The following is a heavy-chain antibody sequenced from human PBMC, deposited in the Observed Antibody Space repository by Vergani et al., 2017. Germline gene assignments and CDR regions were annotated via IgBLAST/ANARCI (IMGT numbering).Heavy chain of an antibody. J-gene: IGHJ4*02. CDR3: ARHTTYTDS. Sequence: EVELVQSGPEMRKPGESLKISCKGSEYSFGNYWIGWVRQMPGKGLEWMGIIYPAESDTRYSPSFQGQVTISADKSISTAFLQWDSLKASDTALYYCARHTTYTDSWGQGTLVTVSS. D-gene: IGHD1-1*01. CDR1: EYSFGNYW. CDR2: IYPAESDT. V-gene: IGHV5-51*01.